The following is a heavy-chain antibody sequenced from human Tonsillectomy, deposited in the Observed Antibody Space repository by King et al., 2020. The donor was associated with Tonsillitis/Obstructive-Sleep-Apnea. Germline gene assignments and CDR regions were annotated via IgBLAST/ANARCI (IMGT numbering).Heavy chain of an antibody. CDR3: ASEVESADFDL. J-gene: IGHJ2*01. CDR2: IFYDGRNK. V-gene: IGHV3-30*09. Sequence: VQLVESGGGVVQPGRSLRLSCAASGFTFSNYAMHWVRQAPGKGLEWVAVIFYDGRNKYYADSVKGRFAISRDNSKITLSLQMNSLREDDTALYYCASEVESADFDLWGRGTLVIVSS. CDR1: GFTFSNYA.